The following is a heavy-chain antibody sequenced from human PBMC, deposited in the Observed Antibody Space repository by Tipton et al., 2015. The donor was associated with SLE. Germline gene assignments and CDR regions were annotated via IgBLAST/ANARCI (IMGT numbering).Heavy chain of an antibody. V-gene: IGHV4-59*01. D-gene: IGHD6-19*01. CDR1: GGSIISSY. CDR3: ASARDHWLVYDY. Sequence: TLSLTCTVSGGSIISSYWSWIRQPPGKGLEWIGYIYYSGTTNYNPSLKSRVTISVDTSKNQVSLKLSSVTAADTAVYYCASARDHWLVYDYWGQGTLVTVSS. CDR2: IYYSGTT. J-gene: IGHJ4*02.